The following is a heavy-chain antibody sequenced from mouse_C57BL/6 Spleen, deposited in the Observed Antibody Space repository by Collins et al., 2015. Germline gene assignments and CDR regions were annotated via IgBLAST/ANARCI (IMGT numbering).Heavy chain of an antibody. CDR2: IDPETGGT. CDR1: GYTFTDYE. CDR3: TRQGHYYGSSPWFAY. Sequence: QVQLQQSGAELVRPGASVTLSCKASGYTFTDYEMHWVKQTPVHGLEWIGAIDPETGGTAYNQKFKGKAILTADKSPSTAYMELRSLTSEDSAVYYCTRQGHYYGSSPWFAYWGQGTLVTVSA. J-gene: IGHJ3*01. V-gene: IGHV1-15*01. D-gene: IGHD1-1*01.